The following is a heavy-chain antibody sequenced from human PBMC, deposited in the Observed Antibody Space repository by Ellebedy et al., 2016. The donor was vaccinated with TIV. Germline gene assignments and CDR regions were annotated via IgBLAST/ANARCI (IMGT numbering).Heavy chain of an antibody. V-gene: IGHV1-3*01. CDR2: INAGNGNT. D-gene: IGHD3-10*01. CDR1: GYTFTNYA. CDR3: AIYLSMRRITMLRGVIGY. J-gene: IGHJ4*02. Sequence: AASVKVSCKASGYTFTNYAMNWVRQAPGKRLEWMGWINAGNGNTKYSQKLQGRVTMTRDTSTITVYMELSSLRSEDTAVYYCAIYLSMRRITMLRGVIGYWGQGTLVTVSS.